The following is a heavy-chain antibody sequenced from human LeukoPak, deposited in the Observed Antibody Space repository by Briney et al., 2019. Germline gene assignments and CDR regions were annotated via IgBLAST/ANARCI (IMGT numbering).Heavy chain of an antibody. CDR1: GYTFTDYY. D-gene: IGHD4-17*01. CDR2: INPNSGDT. CDR3: ARQDRGSYGDFGMDV. J-gene: IGHJ6*04. V-gene: IGHV1-2*02. Sequence: ASVKVSCKASGYTFTDYYLHWVRQAPGQGLEWMGWINPNSGDTDYQGRVTMTRDTSISTAYMELSRLRYDDTAVYYCARQDRGSYGDFGMDVWGKGTTVTVSS.